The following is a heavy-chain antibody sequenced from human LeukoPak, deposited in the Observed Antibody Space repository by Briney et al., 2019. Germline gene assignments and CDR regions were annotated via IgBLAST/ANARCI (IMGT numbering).Heavy chain of an antibody. CDR3: ARATLSLYYYDSSGYFIDY. CDR1: GYTFTSYG. D-gene: IGHD3-22*01. V-gene: IGHV1-18*01. Sequence: GASVKVSCKASGYTFTSYGISWVRQAPGQGLEWMGWISAYNGNTNYAQKLQGRVTMTTDTSTSTAYMELRSLRSDDTAVYYCARATLSLYYYDSSGYFIDYWGQGTLVTVSS. CDR2: ISAYNGNT. J-gene: IGHJ4*02.